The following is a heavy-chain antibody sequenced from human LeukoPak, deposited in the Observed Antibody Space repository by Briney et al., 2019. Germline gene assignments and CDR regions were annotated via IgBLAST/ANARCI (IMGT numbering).Heavy chain of an antibody. J-gene: IGHJ4*02. CDR1: GFTFRNFA. CDR3: AKDGQSFNSMYDYFDS. D-gene: IGHD2-8*01. V-gene: IGHV3-23*01. CDR2: IGGGAT. Sequence: GGSLRLSCSASGFTFRNFAISWVRQAPGKGLEWVSSIGGGATHYADSVKGRFTISRDDSRSTVDLQMSSLRAEDTAVYYCAKDGQSFNSMYDYFDSWGQGTLVTVSS.